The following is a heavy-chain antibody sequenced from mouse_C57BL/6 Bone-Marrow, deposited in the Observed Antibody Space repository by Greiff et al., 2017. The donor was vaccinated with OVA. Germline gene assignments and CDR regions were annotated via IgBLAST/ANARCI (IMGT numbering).Heavy chain of an antibody. D-gene: IGHD6-1*01. J-gene: IGHJ2*01. CDR1: GFNIKDDY. CDR2: IDPENGDT. V-gene: IGHV14-4*01. Sequence: EVQLQQSGAELVRPGASVKLSCTASGFNIKDDYMHWVKQRPEQGLEWIGWIDPENGDTESASKFQGKATITADTSSNTAYLQLSSLPSEDPAVYYCTFLWYYFDYWGQGTTLTVSS. CDR3: TFLWYYFDY.